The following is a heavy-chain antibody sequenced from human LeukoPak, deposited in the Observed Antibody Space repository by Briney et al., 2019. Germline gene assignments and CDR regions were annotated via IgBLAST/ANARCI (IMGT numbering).Heavy chain of an antibody. V-gene: IGHV3-15*07. CDR1: GFTFSSYW. Sequence: GGSLRLSCAASGFTFSSYWMNWVRQAPGKGLEWVGRIKSKTYGGTTDYAAPVKGRFTISRDDSKKTLYLQMSSLKTEDTAVYYCTTEGYGDAFDIWGQGTMVTVSS. CDR2: IKSKTYGGTT. CDR3: TTEGYGDAFDI. J-gene: IGHJ3*02. D-gene: IGHD5-18*01.